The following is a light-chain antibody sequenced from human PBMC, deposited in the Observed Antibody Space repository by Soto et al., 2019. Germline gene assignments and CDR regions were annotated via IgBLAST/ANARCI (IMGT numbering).Light chain of an antibody. V-gene: IGKV3-11*01. CDR1: QSVINSY. J-gene: IGKJ1*01. Sequence: EAVLTQSKGTLSLSPGERATLSCRASQSVINSYLAWYQQIPGQPPRLLIYGASTRATGVPARFSGSGSGTDFTLTISSLEPEDFAVYYCQQRSNWPPWTFGQGTKVDIK. CDR3: QQRSNWPPWT. CDR2: GAS.